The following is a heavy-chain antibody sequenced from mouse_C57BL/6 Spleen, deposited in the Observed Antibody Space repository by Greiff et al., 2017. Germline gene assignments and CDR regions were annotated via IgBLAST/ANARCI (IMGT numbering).Heavy chain of an antibody. Sequence: VQLKQSGPELVKPGASVKISCKASGYSFTGYYMNWVKQSPEKSLEWIGEINPSTGGTTYNQKFKAKATLTVDKSSSTAYMQLKSLTSEDSAVYYCARSPLRGSSYGRAMDYWGQGTSVTVSS. V-gene: IGHV1-42*01. CDR2: INPSTGGT. J-gene: IGHJ4*01. CDR3: ARSPLRGSSYGRAMDY. CDR1: GYSFTGYY. D-gene: IGHD1-1*01.